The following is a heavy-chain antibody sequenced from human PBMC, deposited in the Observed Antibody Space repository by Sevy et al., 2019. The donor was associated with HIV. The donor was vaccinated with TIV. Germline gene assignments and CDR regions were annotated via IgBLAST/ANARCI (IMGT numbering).Heavy chain of an antibody. J-gene: IGHJ5*02. Sequence: SETLSPTCTVSGGSISTNSYYWGWIRQPPGKGLAWIATIHYSGSTYYNPSLKSRVTISVDTSKDQFSLKLTSVTAADTSVYYCARVSWYSSGWLWFDNWGQGTLVTVSS. CDR1: GGSISTNSYY. CDR3: ARVSWYSSGWLWFDN. D-gene: IGHD6-25*01. V-gene: IGHV4-39*01. CDR2: IHYSGST.